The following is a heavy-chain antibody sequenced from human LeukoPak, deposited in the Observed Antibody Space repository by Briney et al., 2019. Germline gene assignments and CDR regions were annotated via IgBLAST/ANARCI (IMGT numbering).Heavy chain of an antibody. CDR2: INHSGST. CDR3: ARRRGPGTSLRDWYDP. J-gene: IGHJ5*02. V-gene: IGHV4-34*01. CDR1: GGSFSGYY. Sequence: PSETLSLTCAVYGGSFSGYYWSCIRQPPGKGLEWIGEINHSGSTNYNPSLKSRVTISVDTSKNQFSLKLSSVTAADTAVYYCARRRGPGTSLRDWYDPWGQGTLVTVSS. D-gene: IGHD1-7*01.